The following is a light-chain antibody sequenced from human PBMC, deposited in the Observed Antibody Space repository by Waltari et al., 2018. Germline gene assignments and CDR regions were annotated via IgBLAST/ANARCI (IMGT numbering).Light chain of an antibody. CDR1: QSITNW. CDR2: KAS. J-gene: IGKJ1*01. Sequence: DIPMSQSSSTLSASVGATATITCRASQSITNWLSWSKQKPGKDPKPLIYKASNLESGVPSRFSGSGSGTEFTLTISSLQPDDFATYYCQQYDNYWTFGQGTKVEIK. V-gene: IGKV1-5*03. CDR3: QQYDNYWT.